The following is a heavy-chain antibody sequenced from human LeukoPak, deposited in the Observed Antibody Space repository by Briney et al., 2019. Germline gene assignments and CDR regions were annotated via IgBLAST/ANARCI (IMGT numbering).Heavy chain of an antibody. CDR2: ISYDGSNK. Sequence: PGRSLRLSCAASGFTFSSYGMHWVRQAPGKGLEWVAVISYDGSNKYYADSVKGRFTISRDNPKNTLYLQMNSLRAEDTAVYYCAKGTGPDYWGQGTLVTVSS. V-gene: IGHV3-30*18. CDR3: AKGTGPDY. CDR1: GFTFSSYG. D-gene: IGHD1/OR15-1a*01. J-gene: IGHJ4*02.